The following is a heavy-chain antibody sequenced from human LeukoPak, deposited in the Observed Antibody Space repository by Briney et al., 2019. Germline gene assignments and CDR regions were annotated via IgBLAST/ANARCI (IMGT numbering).Heavy chain of an antibody. CDR1: GFTFGDYA. CDR2: ISWNSRSI. V-gene: IGHV3-9*01. J-gene: IGHJ5*02. Sequence: GRSLRLSCAASGFTFGDYAMHWVRQAPGKGLEWVSGISWNSRSIGYADSVRGRFTISRDNAKNSLYLQMNSLRAEDTAVYYCARGANWFDRWGQGTLVTVSS. CDR3: ARGANWFDR.